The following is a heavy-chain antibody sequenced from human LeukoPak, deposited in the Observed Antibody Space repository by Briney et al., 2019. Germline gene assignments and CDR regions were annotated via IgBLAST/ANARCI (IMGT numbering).Heavy chain of an antibody. V-gene: IGHV4-59*01. CDR3: ARARYDSSGYYDY. J-gene: IGHJ4*02. CDR1: GGSISSYY. D-gene: IGHD3-22*01. CDR2: IYYSGST. Sequence: SETLSLTCSVSGGSISSYYWSWIRQPPGKGLEWIGYIYYSGSTNYNPSLKSRVTISVDTSKNQFSLKLSSVTAADTAVYYCARARYDSSGYYDYWGQGTLVTVSS.